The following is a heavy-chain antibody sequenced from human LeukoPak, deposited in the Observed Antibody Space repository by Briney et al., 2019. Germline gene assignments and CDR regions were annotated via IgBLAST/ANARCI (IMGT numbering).Heavy chain of an antibody. Sequence: SETLSLTCAVYGGSFSGYYWSWIRQPPGKGLEWIGEINHSGSTNYNPSLKSRVTISVDTSKNQFSLKLSSVTAADTAVYYCASRQQLVRGFDPWGQGTLVTVSS. D-gene: IGHD6-13*01. CDR2: INHSGST. V-gene: IGHV4-34*01. CDR1: GGSFSGYY. CDR3: ASRQQLVRGFDP. J-gene: IGHJ5*02.